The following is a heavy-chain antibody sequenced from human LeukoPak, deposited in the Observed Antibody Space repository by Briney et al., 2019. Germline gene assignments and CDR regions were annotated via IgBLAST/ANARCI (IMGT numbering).Heavy chain of an antibody. CDR3: ARDLPYYYDSSGPGSFEN. V-gene: IGHV3-21*01. D-gene: IGHD3-22*01. Sequence: GGSLRLSCAASGFTFSSYSMNWFRQAPGKGLEWVSSISSSSSYIYYADSVKGRFTISRDNAKNSLYLQMNSLRAEDTAVYYCARDLPYYYDSSGPGSFENWGQGTLVTVSS. CDR2: ISSSSSYI. CDR1: GFTFSSYS. J-gene: IGHJ4*02.